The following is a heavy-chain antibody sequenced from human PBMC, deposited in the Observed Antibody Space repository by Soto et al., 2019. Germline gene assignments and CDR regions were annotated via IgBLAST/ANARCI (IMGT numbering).Heavy chain of an antibody. J-gene: IGHJ5*02. CDR1: GGSISSGGTGSY. D-gene: IGHD3-3*01. V-gene: IGHV4-61*08. CDR3: ARVLFGRGNWFDP. CDR2: IYYSGST. Sequence: PSETLSLTCTVSGGSISSGGTGSYWTWIRQLPGKGLEWIGYIYYSGSTNYNPSLKSRVTISVDTSKNQFSLKLSSVTAADTAVYYCARVLFGRGNWFDPWGQGTLVTVSS.